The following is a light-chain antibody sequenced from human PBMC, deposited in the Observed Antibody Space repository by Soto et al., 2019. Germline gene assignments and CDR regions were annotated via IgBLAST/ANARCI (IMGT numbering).Light chain of an antibody. CDR1: QNVGNN. CDR2: GAS. Sequence: ILITQSPATLSVSPGERATLSCRASQNVGNNLVWYQQPPGQAPRVLIYGASTSAAGTPDRISGSGSGKEFTITISGLQSDDVADYYYQQYGNSPTFCQGTKVDIK. V-gene: IGKV3-15*01. J-gene: IGKJ1*01. CDR3: QQYGNSPT.